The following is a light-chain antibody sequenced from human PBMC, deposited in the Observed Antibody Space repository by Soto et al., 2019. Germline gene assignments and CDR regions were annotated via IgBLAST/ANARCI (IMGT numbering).Light chain of an antibody. CDR2: EVT. J-gene: IGLJ1*01. V-gene: IGLV2-8*01. CDR1: SNDVGAYNY. Sequence: QSALTQPPSASGSPGQSVTISCTGSSNDVGAYNYVSWYQQHPGKAPKLIIYEVTKRPSGGPDRFSGSKSGNTASLTVSGLQADDEADYFCASDEGSDNYVFGTGTKLTVL. CDR3: ASDEGSDNYV.